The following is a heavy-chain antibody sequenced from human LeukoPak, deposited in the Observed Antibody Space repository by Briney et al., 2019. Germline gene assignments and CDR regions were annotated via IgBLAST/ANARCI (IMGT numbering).Heavy chain of an antibody. CDR1: GGSFSSGNYY. D-gene: IGHD3-22*01. CDR2: IYYSGST. Sequence: SETLSLTCTVSGGSFSSGNYYWSWIRQPPGKGLEWIGCIYYSGSTNYNPSLKSRVTISVDTSKNQFSLKLSSVTAADTAVYYRARDPSGYFNYWGQGTLATVSS. CDR3: ARDPSGYFNY. V-gene: IGHV4-61*01. J-gene: IGHJ4*02.